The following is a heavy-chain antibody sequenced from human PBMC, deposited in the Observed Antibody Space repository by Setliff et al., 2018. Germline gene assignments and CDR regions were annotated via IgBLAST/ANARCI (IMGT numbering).Heavy chain of an antibody. Sequence: LGESLKISCKASGYSFTDYWIAWVRQMPGKGLEWMGIIYPSNSNIKYSPSFEAQITFSVDKSITTAYLQWSSLKASDTAIYYCARHRVGNSGYAIPILDFWGQGALVTVS. J-gene: IGHJ4*02. CDR2: IYPSNSNI. D-gene: IGHD5-12*01. CDR3: ARHRVGNSGYAIPILDF. V-gene: IGHV5-51*01. CDR1: GYSFTDYW.